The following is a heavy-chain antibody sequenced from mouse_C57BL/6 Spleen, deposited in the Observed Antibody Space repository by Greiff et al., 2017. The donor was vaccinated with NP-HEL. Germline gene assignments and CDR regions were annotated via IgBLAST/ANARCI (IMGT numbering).Heavy chain of an antibody. V-gene: IGHV14-2*01. CDR3: ARSQRFSYQSLAY. J-gene: IGHJ3*01. CDR1: GFNIKDYY. Sequence: VQLKESGAELVKPGASVKLSCTASGFNIKDYYMHWVKQRTEQGLEWIGRIDPEDGETKYAPKFQGKATITADTSSNTAYLQLSSLTSEDTAVYYCARSQRFSYQSLAYWGQGTLVTVSA. D-gene: IGHD6-2*01. CDR2: IDPEDGET.